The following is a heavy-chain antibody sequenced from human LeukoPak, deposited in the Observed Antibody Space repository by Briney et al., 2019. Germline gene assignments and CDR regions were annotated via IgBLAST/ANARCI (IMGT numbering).Heavy chain of an antibody. D-gene: IGHD3-3*01. V-gene: IGHV4-39*01. CDR1: GGSISSSSYY. CDR3: ARLLTIFGVVRD. J-gene: IGHJ4*02. CDR2: IYYSGSI. Sequence: SETLSLTCTVSGGSISSSSYYWGWIRQPPGKGLEWIGSIYYSGSIYYNPSLKSRVTISVDTSKNQFSLKLSSVTAADTAVYYCARLLTIFGVVRDWGQGTLVTVS.